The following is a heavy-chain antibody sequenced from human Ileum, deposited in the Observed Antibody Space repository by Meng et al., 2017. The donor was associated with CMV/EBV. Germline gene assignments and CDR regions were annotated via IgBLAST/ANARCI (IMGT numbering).Heavy chain of an antibody. CDR2: ISKAVGI. J-gene: IGHJ6*02. D-gene: IGHD3-3*01. Sequence: GESLKISCAASGFTFSDYSMNWVRQAPGKGLEWVAYISKAVGIMYADSVQGRFTISRDNGKSSLSLQMRSLRAEDTGLYYCTRDFGVAYAMDVWGHGTAVTVSS. CDR3: TRDFGVAYAMDV. CDR1: GFTFSDYS. V-gene: IGHV3-69-1*01.